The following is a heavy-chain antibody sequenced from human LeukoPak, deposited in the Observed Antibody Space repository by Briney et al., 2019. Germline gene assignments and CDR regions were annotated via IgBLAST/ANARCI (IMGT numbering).Heavy chain of an antibody. J-gene: IGHJ2*01. V-gene: IGHV4-31*03. CDR2: IYYSGST. CDR1: GGSISSGGYY. D-gene: IGHD6-13*01. CDR3: ARSFVWVQQLGPGHWYFDL. Sequence: SQTLSLTCTVSGGSISSGGYYWSWIRQHPGKGLEWIGYIYYSGSTYYNPSLKSRVTISVDTSKNQFSLKLSSVTAADTAVYYCARSFVWVQQLGPGHWYFDLWGRGTLVTVSS.